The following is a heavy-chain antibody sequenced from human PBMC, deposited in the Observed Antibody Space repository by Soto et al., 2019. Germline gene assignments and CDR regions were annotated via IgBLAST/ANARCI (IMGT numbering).Heavy chain of an antibody. D-gene: IGHD3-3*01. V-gene: IGHV3-23*02. Sequence: EVQLVQSGGGLVQPGGSLRLSCAASGFSFSSSPMSWVRQVPGKGLEWISAIRDDGSSVYYVQSVKGRFTISRDNSKNTSSLRMKNLRVEDTALYYCVRDRYTMIDFWSAFSSDWGQGAQVIVSS. CDR2: IRDDGSSV. CDR1: GFSFSSSP. J-gene: IGHJ4*02. CDR3: VRDRYTMIDFWSAFSSD.